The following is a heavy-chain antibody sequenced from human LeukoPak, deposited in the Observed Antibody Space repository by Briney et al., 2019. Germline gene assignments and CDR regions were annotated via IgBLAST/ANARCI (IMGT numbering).Heavy chain of an antibody. J-gene: IGHJ4*02. CDR3: ARAGDSSSWYWAEPPFGHFDY. Sequence: SETLSLTCTVSGGSISSYYWSWIRQPPGKGLEWIGYIYYSGSTNYNPSLKSRVTISVDTSKNQFSLKLSSVTAADTAVYYCARAGDSSSWYWAEPPFGHFDYWGQGTLVTVSS. D-gene: IGHD6-13*01. CDR2: IYYSGST. V-gene: IGHV4-59*01. CDR1: GGSISSYY.